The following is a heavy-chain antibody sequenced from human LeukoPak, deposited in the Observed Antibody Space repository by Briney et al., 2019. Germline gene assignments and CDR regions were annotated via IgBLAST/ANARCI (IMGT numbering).Heavy chain of an antibody. J-gene: IGHJ1*01. V-gene: IGHV4-34*01. CDR1: GGSFSGYY. CDR3: SRDSPRDGYNYAEYFQH. CDR2: INHSGST. Sequence: PSETLSLTRAVYGGSFSGYYWSWIRQPPGKGLEWIGEINHSGSTNYNPSLKSRVTISVDTSKNQFSLKLSSVTAADTAVYYCSRDSPRDGYNYAEYFQHWGRGTLVTVSS. D-gene: IGHD5-24*01.